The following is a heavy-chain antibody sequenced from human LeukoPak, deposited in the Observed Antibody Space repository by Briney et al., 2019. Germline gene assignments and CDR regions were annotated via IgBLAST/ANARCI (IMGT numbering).Heavy chain of an antibody. Sequence: SETLSLTCTVSGGSISSYYWSWIRQPPGKGLEWIGYISYRGSTKYNPSLKSRVTISVDTSKNQFSLKLSSVTAADTAVYYCARDGSGSYLTPWDYWGQGTLVTVSS. J-gene: IGHJ4*02. CDR2: ISYRGST. CDR1: GGSISSYY. CDR3: ARDGSGSYLTPWDY. D-gene: IGHD3-10*01. V-gene: IGHV4-59*12.